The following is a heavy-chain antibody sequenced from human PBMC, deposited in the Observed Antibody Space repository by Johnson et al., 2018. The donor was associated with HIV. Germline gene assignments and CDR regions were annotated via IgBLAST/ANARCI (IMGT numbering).Heavy chain of an antibody. Sequence: VQLVESGGGVVRPGGSLRLSCAASGFTFDDYGMSWVRQAPGKGLEWVSGINWNGGSRGYADSVKGRFTISRDNAKNSLFLQMNSLRVEDTALYYCARVTLCQVGTTQNDAFDTWGQGTMVTISS. CDR1: GFTFDDYG. D-gene: IGHD1-26*01. CDR2: INWNGGSR. V-gene: IGHV3-20*04. J-gene: IGHJ3*02. CDR3: ARVTLCQVGTTQNDAFDT.